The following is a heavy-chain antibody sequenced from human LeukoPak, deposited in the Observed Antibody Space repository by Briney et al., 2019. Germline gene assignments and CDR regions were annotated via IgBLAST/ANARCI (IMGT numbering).Heavy chain of an antibody. V-gene: IGHV4-34*01. CDR2: INHSGST. Sequence: SETLSLTCAVYGGSFSGYYWSWIRQPPGKGLEWIGEINHSGSTIYNPSLKSRVTMSVDTSMNQFSLRLSSVTAADTAIYYCARTYGGGVTDAFDIWGQGTIVTVSS. D-gene: IGHD2-21*01. J-gene: IGHJ3*02. CDR3: ARTYGGGVTDAFDI. CDR1: GGSFSGYY.